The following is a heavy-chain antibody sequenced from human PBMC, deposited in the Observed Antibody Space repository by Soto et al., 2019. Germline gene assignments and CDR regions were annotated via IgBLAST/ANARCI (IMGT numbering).Heavy chain of an antibody. J-gene: IGHJ5*02. CDR2: ISAYNGNT. CDR1: GYTFTSYG. CDR3: AGEYSVVEGADRRRKNWFDH. D-gene: IGHD2-2*01. V-gene: IGHV1-18*04. Sequence: XSVKVSFKASGYTFTSYGIIWVRQAPGQGLEWMGWISAYNGNTNYAQKLQGRVTMTTDTSTSTAYMELRSLRSDDTAVYYCAGEYSVVEGADRRRKNWFDHWGQGTLVTVSS.